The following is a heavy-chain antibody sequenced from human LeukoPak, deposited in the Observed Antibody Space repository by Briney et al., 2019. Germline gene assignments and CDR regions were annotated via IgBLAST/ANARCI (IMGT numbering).Heavy chain of an antibody. CDR2: ISSSGSSI. J-gene: IGHJ5*02. V-gene: IGHV3-48*03. CDR3: ARVRFDT. D-gene: IGHD3-3*01. CDR1: GFSFSTYE. Sequence: GGSLRLSCAASGFSFSTYEMNWVRQAPGKGLEWVSYISSSGSSIYYADSVKGRFTIPRDNAKNSLYLQMSSLRAEDTAVYYRARVRFDTWGQGTLVTVSS.